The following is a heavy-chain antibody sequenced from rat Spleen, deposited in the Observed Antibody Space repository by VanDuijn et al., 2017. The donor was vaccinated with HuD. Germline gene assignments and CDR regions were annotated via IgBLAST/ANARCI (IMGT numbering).Heavy chain of an antibody. D-gene: IGHD1-2*01. V-gene: IGHV5-27*01. Sequence: EVQLVESGGGLVQPGRSLKLSCAASGFTFSDYYMAWVRQAPTKGLEWVAYISGSSGTIYYADTVWGRFTISRENAKRTLFLQMDSLRSEDTATYYCTSHASYSTYSPFVYWGQGTLVTVSS. CDR1: GFTFSDYY. CDR3: TSHASYSTYSPFVY. CDR2: ISGSSGTI. J-gene: IGHJ3*01.